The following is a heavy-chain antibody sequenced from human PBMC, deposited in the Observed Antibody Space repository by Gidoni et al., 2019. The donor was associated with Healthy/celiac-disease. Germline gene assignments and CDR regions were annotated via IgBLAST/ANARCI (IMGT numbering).Heavy chain of an antibody. CDR2: ISWNSGSI. Sequence: EVQLVEYGGGLVQPGRSLRLSCADSGFTFDDYAMHWVRQAPGKGLEWVSGISWNSGSIGYADSVKGRFTISRDNAKNALYLQMNSLRPPSTALYYCAKDIGYSYGPGIDYWGQGTLLPFSS. CDR3: AKDIGYSYGPGIDY. J-gene: IGHJ4*02. D-gene: IGHD5-18*01. V-gene: IGHV3-9*01. CDR1: GFTFDDYA.